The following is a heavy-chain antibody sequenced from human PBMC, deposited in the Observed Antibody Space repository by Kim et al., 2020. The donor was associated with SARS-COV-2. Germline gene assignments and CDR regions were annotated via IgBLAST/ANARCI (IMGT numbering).Heavy chain of an antibody. V-gene: IGHV1-3*01. J-gene: IGHJ6*02. Sequence: QKFQGRVTITRDTSASTAYMELSSLRSEDTAVYYCARLAFSSGWYLGMDVWGQGTTVTVSS. D-gene: IGHD6-19*01. CDR3: ARLAFSSGWYLGMDV.